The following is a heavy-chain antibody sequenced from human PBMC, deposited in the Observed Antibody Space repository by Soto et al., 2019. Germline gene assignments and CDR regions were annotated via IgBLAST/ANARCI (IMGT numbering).Heavy chain of an antibody. CDR2: IYYSGST. V-gene: IGHV4-59*08. CDR3: ARQKPDSSGYYYYYGMDV. Sequence: SETLSLTCTVSGGSISSYYWSWIRQPPGKGLEWIGYIYYSGSTNYNPSLKSRVTISVDTSKNQFSLKLSSVTAADTAVYYCARQKPDSSGYYYYYGMDVWGQGTTVTVSS. J-gene: IGHJ6*02. CDR1: GGSISSYY. D-gene: IGHD3-22*01.